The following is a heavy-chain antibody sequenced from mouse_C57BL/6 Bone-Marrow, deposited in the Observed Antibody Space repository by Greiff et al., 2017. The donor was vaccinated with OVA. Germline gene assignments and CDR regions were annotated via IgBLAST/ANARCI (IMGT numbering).Heavy chain of an antibody. Sequence: VQLQQSGPELVKPGASVKISCKASGYTFTDYSMNWVKQSHGKSLEWIGDINPNNGGTSYNQKFKGKATLTVDKSSSTAYMELRSLTSEDSAVYYCARGPYWGQGTTLTVSS. CDR3: ARGPY. CDR1: GYTFTDYS. J-gene: IGHJ2*01. CDR2: INPNNGGT. V-gene: IGHV1-26*01.